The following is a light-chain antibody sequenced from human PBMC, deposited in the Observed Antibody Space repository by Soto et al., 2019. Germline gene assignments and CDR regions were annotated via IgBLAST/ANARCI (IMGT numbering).Light chain of an antibody. CDR1: SSDVGGYDY. V-gene: IGLV2-14*01. CDR3: SSYSISTAYL. CDR2: EVS. J-gene: IGLJ1*01. Sequence: QSVLTQPASVSGSPGQTSTISCTGTSSDVGGYDYVSWYQLHPGKAPKLMVFEVSNRPSGVSYRFSGSKSGNTASLTISGLQAEDEADYFCSSYSISTAYLFGTGTKVTV.